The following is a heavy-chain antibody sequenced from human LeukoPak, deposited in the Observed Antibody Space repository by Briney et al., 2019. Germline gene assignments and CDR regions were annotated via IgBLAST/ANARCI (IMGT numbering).Heavy chain of an antibody. Sequence: PGGSLRLSCAASGFTVSSNYMSWVRQAPEKGLEWVSVIYSGGSTYYADSVKGRFTISRDNSKNTLYLQMNSLRAEDTDVYYCARYRELLLDAFDIWGQGTMVTVSS. J-gene: IGHJ3*02. CDR1: GFTVSSNY. CDR2: IYSGGST. V-gene: IGHV3-66*01. CDR3: ARYRELLLDAFDI. D-gene: IGHD1-26*01.